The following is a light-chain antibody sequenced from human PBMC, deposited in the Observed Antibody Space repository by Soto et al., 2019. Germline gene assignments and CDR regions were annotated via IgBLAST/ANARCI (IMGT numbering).Light chain of an antibody. CDR1: SRDIGAYNY. CDR3: CSYADGSIYV. CDR2: EVV. J-gene: IGLJ1*01. Sequence: SVLTQPASVSGSPGQSISISCSGTSRDIGAYNYVSWYLQHPGKAPKLMIYEVVNRPSGVSNRFSGSKSGNTASLTISGLQAEDEADYYCCSYADGSIYVFGTGTKGTVL. V-gene: IGLV2-14*01.